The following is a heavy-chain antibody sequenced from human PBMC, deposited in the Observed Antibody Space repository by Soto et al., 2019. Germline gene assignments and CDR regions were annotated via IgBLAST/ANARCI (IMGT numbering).Heavy chain of an antibody. CDR3: ERDHKEAFDI. J-gene: IGHJ3*02. V-gene: IGHV4-59*01. CDR1: GGSISSYF. Sequence: PXATLSLTCTVSGGSISSYFLNWIRQAPGKGLEWIGYMYFNESTNYNPSLKSRVTISLDTSKSLFSLKLNSVTAADTAVYYCERDHKEAFDIWGQGTLVTVSS. CDR2: MYFNEST.